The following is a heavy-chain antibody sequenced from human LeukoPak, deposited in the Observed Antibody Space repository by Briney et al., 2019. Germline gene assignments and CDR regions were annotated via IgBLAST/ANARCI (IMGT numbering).Heavy chain of an antibody. CDR3: TRDWAYCSNGVCTKDAFDI. Sequence: ASVKVSCKASGYIFTGYYLHWVRQAPGQGLEWVGWINPNSGGTKYAQKFQGRVTMTRDTSISTAYMELSRLTSDDTAVYYCTRDWAYCSNGVCTKDAFDIWGRGTMVTVSS. CDR1: GYIFTGYY. V-gene: IGHV1-2*02. D-gene: IGHD2-8*01. J-gene: IGHJ3*02. CDR2: INPNSGGT.